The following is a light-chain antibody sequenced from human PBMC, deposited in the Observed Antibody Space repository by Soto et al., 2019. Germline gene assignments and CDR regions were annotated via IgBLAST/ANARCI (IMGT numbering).Light chain of an antibody. V-gene: IGLV1-40*01. J-gene: IGLJ3*02. Sequence: QSVLTQPPSVSGAPGQRVTISCTGSSSNIGADFDVHWYQQLPGTAPKLLISHNNNRPSGVPDRLSGSKSGTSASLAITGLQADDEEVYYCQSRDSSLSSSGVFGGGTKLTVL. CDR3: QSRDSSLSSSGV. CDR1: SSNIGADFD. CDR2: HNN.